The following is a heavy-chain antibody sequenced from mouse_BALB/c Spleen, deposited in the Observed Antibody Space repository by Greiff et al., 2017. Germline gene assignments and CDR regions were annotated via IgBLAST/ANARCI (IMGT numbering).Heavy chain of an antibody. D-gene: IGHD2-3*01. V-gene: IGHV1-20*02. J-gene: IGHJ2*01. CDR3: ARRDGYLFDY. CDR1: GYSFTGYF. Sequence: EVKLQESGPELVKPGASVKISCKASGYSFTGYFMNWVMQSHGKSLEWIGRINPYNGDTFYNQKFKGKATLTVDKSSSTAHMELRSLASEDSAVYYCARRDGYLFDYWGQGTTLTVSS. CDR2: INPYNGDT.